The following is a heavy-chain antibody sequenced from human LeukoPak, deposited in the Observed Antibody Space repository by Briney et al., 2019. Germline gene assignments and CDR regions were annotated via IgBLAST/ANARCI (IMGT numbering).Heavy chain of an antibody. CDR2: ISGGGERT. CDR3: GKDGGQYSSGPEFDP. D-gene: IGHD6-19*01. J-gene: IGHJ5*02. Sequence: GGSLRLSCAASGIVFSNTAMNWARQSPGRGLEWVSAISGGGERTFYADSVKGRFTISRENSKNMVYLQMNSLRADDTAIYYCGKDGGQYSSGPEFDPRGQGALVTVSS. CDR1: GIVFSNTA. V-gene: IGHV3-23*01.